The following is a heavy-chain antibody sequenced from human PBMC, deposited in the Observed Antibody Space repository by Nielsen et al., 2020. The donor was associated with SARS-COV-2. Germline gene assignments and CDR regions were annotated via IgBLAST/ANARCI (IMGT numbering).Heavy chain of an antibody. V-gene: IGHV1-69*02. CDR2: ITPIVDVT. CDR3: AVTKVENALNF. Sequence: SVKVSCKASGGPFSTHTMNWVRQAPGQGLEWMGRITPIVDVTQYAEKFQDRITMTADKSTGTVYMQLSSLTSDDAAVYYCAVTKVENALNFWGQGTLVTVSS. D-gene: IGHD4-23*01. CDR1: GGPFSTHT. J-gene: IGHJ3*01.